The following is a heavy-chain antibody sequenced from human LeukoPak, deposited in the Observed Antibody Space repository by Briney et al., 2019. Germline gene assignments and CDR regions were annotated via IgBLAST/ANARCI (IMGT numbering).Heavy chain of an antibody. CDR3: ARRVDYGDFPFDY. CDR1: GYSFTSYW. D-gene: IGHD4-17*01. V-gene: IGHV5-51*01. J-gene: IGHJ4*02. Sequence: GESLKISCKGSGYSFTSYWIGWVRQLPGKGLEWMGIIYPGDSNTRYSPSFQDQVTMSVDKSIRTAYLQWSSLKASDTAMYYCARRVDYGDFPFDYWGQGTLVTVSS. CDR2: IYPGDSNT.